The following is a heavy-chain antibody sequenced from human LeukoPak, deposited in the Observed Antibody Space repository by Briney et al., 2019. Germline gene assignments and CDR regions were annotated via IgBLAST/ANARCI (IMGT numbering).Heavy chain of an antibody. CDR3: ARLGARQVLDY. D-gene: IGHD4-17*01. Sequence: GGSLRLSCTASGFTFSSYWMSWVRQAPGKGLEWVANIKRDGGEKYYVDSVKGRFTISRDNAKNSLYLQMNSLRAEDTAVYYCARLGARQVLDYWGQGTLVTVSS. J-gene: IGHJ4*02. CDR1: GFTFSSYW. V-gene: IGHV3-7*01. CDR2: IKRDGGEK.